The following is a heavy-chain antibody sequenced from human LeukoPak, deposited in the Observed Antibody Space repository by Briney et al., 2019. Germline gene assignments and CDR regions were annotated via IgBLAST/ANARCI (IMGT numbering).Heavy chain of an antibody. CDR2: IYHSGST. D-gene: IGHD6-13*01. Sequence: SETLSLTCTVSGYSISSGYYWGWIRQPPGKGLEWIGSIYHSGSTYYNPSLKSRVTMSVDTSKNQLSLKVISVTAADTAVYYCARGVIAAGGNDFDYWGLGTLVTVSS. V-gene: IGHV4-38-2*02. CDR3: ARGVIAAGGNDFDY. J-gene: IGHJ4*02. CDR1: GYSISSGYY.